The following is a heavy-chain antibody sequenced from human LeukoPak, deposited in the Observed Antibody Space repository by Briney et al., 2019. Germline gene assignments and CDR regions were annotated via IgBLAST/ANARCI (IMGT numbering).Heavy chain of an antibody. CDR2: INPNSGGT. Sequence: ASVKVSCKASGYTFTGYYMHWVRQAPGQGLEWMGWINPNSGGTNYAQKFQGRVTMTRDTSISTAYMELSRLRPDDTAVYYCARDRAGRVPAAIFNYWGQGTLVTVSS. CDR1: GYTFTGYY. CDR3: ARDRAGRVPAAIFNY. J-gene: IGHJ4*02. V-gene: IGHV1-2*02. D-gene: IGHD2-2*01.